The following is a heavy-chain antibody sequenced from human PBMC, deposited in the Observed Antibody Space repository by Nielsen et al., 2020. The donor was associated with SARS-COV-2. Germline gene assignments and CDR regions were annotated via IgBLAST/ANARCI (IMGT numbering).Heavy chain of an antibody. J-gene: IGHJ4*02. V-gene: IGHV3-23*01. CDR2: ISGSGGST. CDR3: ARDSGPTYYDILTGYQTNYFDY. D-gene: IGHD3-9*01. Sequence: VRQAPGKGLEWVSAISGSGGSTYYADSVKGRFTISRDNSKNTLYLQMNSLRAEDTAVYYCARDSGPTYYDILTGYQTNYFDYWGQGTLVTVS.